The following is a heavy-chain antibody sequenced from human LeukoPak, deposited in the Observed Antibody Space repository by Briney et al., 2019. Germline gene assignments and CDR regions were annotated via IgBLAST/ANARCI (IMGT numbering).Heavy chain of an antibody. D-gene: IGHD2-2*01. V-gene: IGHV4-34*01. Sequence: PSETLSLTCAVYGGSFSGYYWSWIRQPPGKGLEWIGEINHSGSTNYNPFLKSRVTISVDTSKNQFSLKLSSVTAADTAVYYCARGSPYCSSTSCYQYFQHWGQGTLVTVSS. CDR2: INHSGST. J-gene: IGHJ1*01. CDR3: ARGSPYCSSTSCYQYFQH. CDR1: GGSFSGYY.